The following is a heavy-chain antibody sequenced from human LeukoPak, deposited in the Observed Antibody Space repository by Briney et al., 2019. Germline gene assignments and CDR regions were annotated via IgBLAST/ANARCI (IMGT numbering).Heavy chain of an antibody. D-gene: IGHD3-10*01. V-gene: IGHV3-11*01. J-gene: IGHJ4*02. CDR1: EFVFSDYY. CDR3: AREMGGDYGSGTFFDL. CDR2: ISSGGGTK. Sequence: GGSLRLSCAASEFVFSDYYMSWVRQAPGKGLEWVSYISSGGGTKYYADSVKGRFTISRDNAKNSLYLQMNNLRAEDTAVYYCAREMGGDYGSGTFFDLWGQGNMVTVYS.